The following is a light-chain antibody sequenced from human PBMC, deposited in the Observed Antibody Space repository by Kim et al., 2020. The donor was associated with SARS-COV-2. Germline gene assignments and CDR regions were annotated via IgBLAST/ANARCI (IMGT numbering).Light chain of an antibody. CDR2: AAS. V-gene: IGKV1-39*01. CDR1: QRISSY. CDR3: QQSYNTPYT. Sequence: DIQMTQSPSSLSASVGDRVTITCRASQRISSYLNWYQQEPGKAPNLLIYAASSLQSGVPSRFSGSGSGTDFTLTISSLQPEDFATYYCQQSYNTPYTFGQGTKLEI. J-gene: IGKJ2*01.